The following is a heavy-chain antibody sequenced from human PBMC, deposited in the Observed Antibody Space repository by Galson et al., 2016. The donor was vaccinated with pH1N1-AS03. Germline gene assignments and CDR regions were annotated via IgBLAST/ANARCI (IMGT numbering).Heavy chain of an antibody. J-gene: IGHJ4*02. CDR2: IDPNIGST. V-gene: IGHV1-69*10. CDR3: ARGGGTTVTLDY. Sequence: SVKVSCKASGGTFSSYVISWVRQAPGQGLEWMGVIDPNIGSTEYAERFQGRVTLTSDTSTSTVYMDLNRLRYDDTTVYYCARGGGTTVTLDYWGQGNLVTVSS. CDR1: GGTFSSYV. D-gene: IGHD4-17*01.